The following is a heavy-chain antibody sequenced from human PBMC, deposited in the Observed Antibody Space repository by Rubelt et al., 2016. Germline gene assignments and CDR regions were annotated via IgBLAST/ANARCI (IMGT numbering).Heavy chain of an antibody. CDR1: GFTFGNYH. CDR3: ARDMRGLRSFDY. D-gene: IGHD5-12*01. CDR2: INGPGDRT. V-gene: IGHV3-23*01. J-gene: IGHJ4*02. Sequence: EVHLLESGGGLVQPGGSLRLSCAASGFTFGNYHLTWVRQAPGQGLEWVSSINGPGDRTYYADSVRGRFTISRDNSKSTLYRQMNNLTAEDTAVYYCARDMRGLRSFDYWGQGTLVTVSS.